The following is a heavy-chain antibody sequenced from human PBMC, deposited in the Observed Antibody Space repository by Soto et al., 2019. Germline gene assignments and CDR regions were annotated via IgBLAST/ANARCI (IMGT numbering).Heavy chain of an antibody. J-gene: IGHJ6*02. CDR3: ARVKREPELPADYYYYGMDV. Sequence: SETLSLTCTVSGGSISSYYWSWIRQPPGKGLEWIGYIYYSGSTNYNPSLKSRVTISVDTSKNQFSLKLSSVTAADTAVYYCARVKREPELPADYYYYGMDVWGQGTTVTVSS. V-gene: IGHV4-59*01. CDR1: GGSISSYY. D-gene: IGHD1-7*01. CDR2: IYYSGST.